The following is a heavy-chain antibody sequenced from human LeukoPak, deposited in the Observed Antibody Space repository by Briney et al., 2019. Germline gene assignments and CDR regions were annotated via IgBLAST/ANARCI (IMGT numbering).Heavy chain of an antibody. CDR3: ARFSTQGLYDFWSGFHDY. J-gene: IGHJ4*02. D-gene: IGHD3-3*01. Sequence: GASVKVSCKASGFTFTSSAVQWVRQARGQRLEWIGWIVVGSGNTNYAQKFQERVTITRDMSTSTAYMELSSLRSEDTAVYYCARFSTQGLYDFWSGFHDYWGQGTLVTVSS. CDR2: IVVGSGNT. V-gene: IGHV1-58*01. CDR1: GFTFTSSA.